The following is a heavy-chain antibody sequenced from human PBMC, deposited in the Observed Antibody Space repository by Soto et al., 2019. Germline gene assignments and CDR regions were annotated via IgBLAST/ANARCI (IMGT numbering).Heavy chain of an antibody. D-gene: IGHD3-10*01. Sequence: SGPTLVNPTQTLTLTCTFSGFSLSTSGMCVSWIRQPPGKALEWLALIDWDDDKYYSTSLKTRLTISKDTSKNQVVLTMTNMDTVDTATYYCARALYYYGSGRIGIDYWGQGTLVTVSS. CDR2: IDWDDDK. CDR3: ARALYYYGSGRIGIDY. J-gene: IGHJ4*02. V-gene: IGHV2-70*01. CDR1: GFSLSTSGMC.